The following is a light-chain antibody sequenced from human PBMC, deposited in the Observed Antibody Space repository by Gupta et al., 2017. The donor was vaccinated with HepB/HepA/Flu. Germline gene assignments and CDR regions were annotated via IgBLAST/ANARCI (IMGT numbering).Light chain of an antibody. J-gene: IGLJ1*01. Sequence: QSVLTQPPSVSAAPGQKVTLSCSGSSSNIGAQYVSWYQQFPGTAPKLLIYENSNRPSGIPDRFSGSKSGTSATLAITGLLTGDEADYFCGTWDGSLNAHVFGPGTKVTVL. CDR3: GTWDGSLNAHV. CDR2: ENS. V-gene: IGLV1-51*02. CDR1: SSNIGAQY.